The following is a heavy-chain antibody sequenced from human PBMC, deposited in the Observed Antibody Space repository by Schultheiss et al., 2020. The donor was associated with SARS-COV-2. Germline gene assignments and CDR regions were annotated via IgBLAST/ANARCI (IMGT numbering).Heavy chain of an antibody. CDR2: IKQDGSEK. Sequence: GGSLRLSCAASGFTFSSYWMSWVRQAPGKGLEWVANIKQDGSEKYYVDSVKGRFTISRDNAKNSLYLQMNSLRAEDTAVYYCARGYCSGGSCPAEYFQHWGQGTLVTVSS. V-gene: IGHV3-7*03. CDR3: ARGYCSGGSCPAEYFQH. D-gene: IGHD2-15*01. J-gene: IGHJ1*01. CDR1: GFTFSSYW.